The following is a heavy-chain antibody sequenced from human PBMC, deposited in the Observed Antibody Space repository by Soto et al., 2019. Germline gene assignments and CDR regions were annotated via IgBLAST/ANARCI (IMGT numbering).Heavy chain of an antibody. CDR3: ARSSNTYGYPIYYRGMDV. D-gene: IGHD5-18*01. CDR1: GGSIRSGEFY. J-gene: IGHJ6*02. Sequence: PSETLSLTCIVSGGSIRSGEFYWSWIRQPLGKGLEWIGHMYYSGGPYYNPSLKSRVTISVDTSKNQFSLKLSSVTAADTAVYYCARSSNTYGYPIYYRGMDVWGQGTTVTVS. V-gene: IGHV4-30-4*01. CDR2: MYYSGGP.